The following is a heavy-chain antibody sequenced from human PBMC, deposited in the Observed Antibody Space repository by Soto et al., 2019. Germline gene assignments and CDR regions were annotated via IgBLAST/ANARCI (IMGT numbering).Heavy chain of an antibody. CDR1: GFTFKNFA. J-gene: IGHJ4*02. Sequence: GESLKISCAASGFTFKNFAMHWVRQAPGKGLEWVAMIWYDAINKYYADSVKGRFTISRDHSRSTLSLQMDSLRAEDTAVYYCARDWNAGIFDYWGQGTLVTVSS. V-gene: IGHV3-33*01. CDR2: IWYDAINK. CDR3: ARDWNAGIFDY. D-gene: IGHD1-1*01.